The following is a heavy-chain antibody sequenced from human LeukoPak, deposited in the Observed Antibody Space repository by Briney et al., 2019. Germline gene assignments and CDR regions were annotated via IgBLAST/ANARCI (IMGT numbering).Heavy chain of an antibody. Sequence: GGSLRLSCAASGFTFSSYTVNWVRQAPGKGLEWVSSITSSSTYIYYADSVKGRFTISRDNAKNTLYLQMNSLRAEDTAVYYCAKELGYGGPFTGGDYWGQGTLVTVSS. CDR1: GFTFSSYT. CDR2: ITSSSTYI. V-gene: IGHV3-21*04. CDR3: AKELGYGGPFTGGDY. J-gene: IGHJ4*02. D-gene: IGHD4-23*01.